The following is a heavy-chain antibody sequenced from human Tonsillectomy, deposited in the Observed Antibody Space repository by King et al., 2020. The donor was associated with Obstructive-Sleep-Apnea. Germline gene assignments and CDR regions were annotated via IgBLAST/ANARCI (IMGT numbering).Heavy chain of an antibody. CDR1: GGSISSYY. CDR2: IYYSGST. V-gene: IGHV4-59*08. J-gene: IGHJ4*02. CDR3: ARHERDDSSGYYYLYYFDY. D-gene: IGHD3-22*01. Sequence: VQLQESGPGLVKPSETLSLTCTVSGGSISSYYWSWIRQPPGKGLEWIGYIYYSGSTNYNPSLKSRVTISVDTSKNQFSLTLSSVTAADTAVYYCARHERDDSSGYYYLYYFDYWGQGTLVTVSS.